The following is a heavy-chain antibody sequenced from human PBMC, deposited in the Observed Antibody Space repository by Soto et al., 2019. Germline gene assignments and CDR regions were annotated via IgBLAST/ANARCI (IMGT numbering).Heavy chain of an antibody. CDR1: GFTFSSYG. D-gene: IGHD3-10*01. V-gene: IGHV3-33*01. CDR2: IWYDGSNK. Sequence: GGSLRLSCAASGFTFSSYGMHWVRQAPGKGLEWVAVIWYDGSNKYYADSVKGRFTISRDNSKNTLYLQMNSLRAEDTAVYYCARENSYGSGSYYNGFWAFDIWGQGTMVTVSS. CDR3: ARENSYGSGSYYNGFWAFDI. J-gene: IGHJ3*02.